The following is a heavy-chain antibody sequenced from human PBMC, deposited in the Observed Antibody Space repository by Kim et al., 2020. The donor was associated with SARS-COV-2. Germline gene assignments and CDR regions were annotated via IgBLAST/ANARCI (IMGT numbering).Heavy chain of an antibody. D-gene: IGHD2-15*01. CDR1: GGTFGTYT. Sequence: SVKVSCKASGGTFGTYTITWVRQAPGQGLEWMGGIIPIFGTPDYAQNFQGRVTISADESTSTAYMELSSLRSEDTAVYYCAKKEIVGPSDYWGQGTLVTVSS. CDR2: IIPIFGTP. V-gene: IGHV1-69*13. CDR3: AKKEIVGPSDY. J-gene: IGHJ4*02.